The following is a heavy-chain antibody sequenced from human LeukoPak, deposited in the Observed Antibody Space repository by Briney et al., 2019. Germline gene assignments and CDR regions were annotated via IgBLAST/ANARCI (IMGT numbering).Heavy chain of an antibody. D-gene: IGHD2-15*01. CDR2: IYYSGST. CDR1: GGSISSGDYY. Sequence: PSETLSLTCTVSGGSISSGDYYWSWIRQPPGKGLEWIGYIYYSGSTYYHPSLKSRVTISVDTSKNQFSLKLSSVTAADTAVYYCARDPSAWWQRLNAFDIWGQGTMVTVSS. J-gene: IGHJ3*02. CDR3: ARDPSAWWQRLNAFDI. V-gene: IGHV4-30-4*08.